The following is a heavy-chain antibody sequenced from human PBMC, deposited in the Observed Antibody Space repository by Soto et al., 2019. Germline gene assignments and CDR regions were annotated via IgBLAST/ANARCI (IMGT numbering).Heavy chain of an antibody. V-gene: IGHV4-31*03. Sequence: PSETLSLTCTVSGGSITTGGYYWSWIRQLPGKGLEWIGHRYYSESTYYNPSLKSRVSISLDTSKNQFSLKLSFVTAADTAMYYCARTKCSGGSCYSWSLDYWSQGTPVTVSS. CDR1: GGSITTGGYY. CDR3: ARTKCSGGSCYSWSLDY. J-gene: IGHJ4*02. CDR2: RYYSEST. D-gene: IGHD2-15*01.